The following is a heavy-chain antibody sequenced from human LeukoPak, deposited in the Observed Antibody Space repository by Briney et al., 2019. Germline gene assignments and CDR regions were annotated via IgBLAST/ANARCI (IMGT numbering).Heavy chain of an antibody. V-gene: IGHV1-2*02. D-gene: IGHD2-15*01. J-gene: IGHJ4*02. CDR2: INPNTGDT. Sequence: ASVKVSCKASGYTFTAYYMHWVRQAPGQGPEWMGWINPNTGDTKYAQKFQGRFTMTRDTTISTAYLELSRLTSDDTAVYYCASYPRYVSTPPFDYWGQGTLVTVSS. CDR3: ASYPRYVSTPPFDY. CDR1: GYTFTAYY.